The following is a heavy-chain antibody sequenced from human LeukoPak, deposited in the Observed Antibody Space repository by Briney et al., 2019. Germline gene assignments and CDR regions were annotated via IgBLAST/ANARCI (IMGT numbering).Heavy chain of an antibody. Sequence: SETLSLTCTVSGGSISSSSYYWGWIRQPPGKGLEWIGSIYYSGSTYYNPSLKSRVTISVDTSKNQFSLKLSSVTAADTAVYYCAREGGDSSGYYHDYWGQGTLVTVSS. J-gene: IGHJ4*02. V-gene: IGHV4-39*07. D-gene: IGHD3-22*01. CDR1: GGSISSSSYY. CDR3: AREGGDSSGYYHDY. CDR2: IYYSGST.